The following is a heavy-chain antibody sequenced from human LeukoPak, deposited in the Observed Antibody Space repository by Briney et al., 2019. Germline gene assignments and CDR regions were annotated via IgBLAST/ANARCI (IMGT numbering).Heavy chain of an antibody. CDR3: RGMDV. V-gene: IGHV3-30*03. Sequence: PGRSLRLSCAASGFTFSSYGMHWVRQAPGKELEWVAVISYDGSNKYYADSVKGRFTISRDNSKNTLYLQMNSLRAEDTAVYYCRGMDVWGQGTTVTVSS. CDR2: ISYDGSNK. CDR1: GFTFSSYG. J-gene: IGHJ6*02.